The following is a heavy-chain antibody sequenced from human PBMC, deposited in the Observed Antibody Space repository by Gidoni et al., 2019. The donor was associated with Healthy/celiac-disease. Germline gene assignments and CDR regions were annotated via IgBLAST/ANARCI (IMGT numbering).Heavy chain of an antibody. CDR1: GFTFSSYA. CDR2: ISSNGGST. D-gene: IGHD3-22*01. V-gene: IGHV3-64*01. J-gene: IGHJ6*02. CDR3: ARSGVITPTIGYYYYYGMDV. Sequence: EVQLVESGGGLVQPGGSLRLSCAASGFTFSSYAMHWVRQAPGKGLEYVSAISSNGGSTYYANSVKGRFTISRDNSKNTLYLQMGSLRAEDMAVYYCARSGVITPTIGYYYYYGMDVWGQGTTVTVSS.